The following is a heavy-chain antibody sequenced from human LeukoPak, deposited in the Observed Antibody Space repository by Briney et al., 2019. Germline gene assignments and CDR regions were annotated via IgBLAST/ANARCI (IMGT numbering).Heavy chain of an antibody. CDR2: ISYDGSNK. CDR1: VFTFSSYA. V-gene: IGHV3-30-3*01. Sequence: GRSLRLSCAASVFTFSSYAIHCGRQAPGEGLEWVAVISYDGSNKYYADSVKGRFTISRDNSKNTLYLQMNSLRAEDTAVYYCARDYPLDYWGQGTLVTVSS. CDR3: ARDYPLDY. J-gene: IGHJ4*02.